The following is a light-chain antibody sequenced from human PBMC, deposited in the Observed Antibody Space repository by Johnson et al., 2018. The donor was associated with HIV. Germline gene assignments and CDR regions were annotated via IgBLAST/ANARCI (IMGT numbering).Light chain of an antibody. Sequence: QSVLTQPPSVSVAPGQKVTISCSGNSSNIGNIYVSWYQHLPGTAPKLLIYDNYKRPSGIPDRISGSKSGTSATLGITGLQPGDEADYYCGTWDSRLSAGHIFGTGTKVTVL. V-gene: IGLV1-51*01. CDR2: DNY. J-gene: IGLJ1*01. CDR1: SSNIGNIY. CDR3: GTWDSRLSAGHI.